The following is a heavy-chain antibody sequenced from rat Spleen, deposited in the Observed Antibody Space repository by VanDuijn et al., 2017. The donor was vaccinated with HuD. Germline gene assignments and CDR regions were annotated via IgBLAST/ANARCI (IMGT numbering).Heavy chain of an antibody. Sequence: EVQLVESGGGLVQPGRSLKLSCAASGLSFSGYGMAWVRQAPTKGLEWVATISYDGSSTYYRDPVKGRFTISRENAKSTLYLQMDSLRSEDTATYYCARQWVQIRGVMDAWGQGASVTVSS. V-gene: IGHV5-29*01. CDR2: ISYDGSST. CDR1: GLSFSGYG. CDR3: ARQWVQIRGVMDA. D-gene: IGHD1-5*01. J-gene: IGHJ4*01.